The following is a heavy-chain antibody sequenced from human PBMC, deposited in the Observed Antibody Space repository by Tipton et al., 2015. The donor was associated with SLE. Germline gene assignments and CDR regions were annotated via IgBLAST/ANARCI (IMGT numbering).Heavy chain of an antibody. D-gene: IGHD2-8*01. CDR1: GFTFSKYA. Sequence: GSLRLSCAASGFTFSKYAMKWVRQAPGQGLEWVSSISGSGATIYYADSVRGRFTISRDNSKSTLFLQMNSLRVEDTAKYYCAKDPSMVYDYDYYYLDVWGKGTTVTVSS. J-gene: IGHJ6*03. V-gene: IGHV3-23*01. CDR2: ISGSGATI. CDR3: AKDPSMVYDYDYYYLDV.